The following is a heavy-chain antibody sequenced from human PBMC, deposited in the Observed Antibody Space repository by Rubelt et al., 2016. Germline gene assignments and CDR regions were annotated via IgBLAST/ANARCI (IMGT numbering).Heavy chain of an antibody. V-gene: IGHV1-46*01. Sequence: QVQLVQSGAEVKKPGASVKVSCKASGYTFTSYYMHWVRQAPGQGLEWMGIINPSGGSTSYERKFQGRVTRTRDTYTSTVYMELSSLRSEDTAVYYCARSPRYDFEDNWFDPWGQGTLVTVSS. CDR3: ARSPRYDFEDNWFDP. D-gene: IGHD3-3*01. CDR2: INPSGGST. J-gene: IGHJ5*02. CDR1: GYTFTSYY.